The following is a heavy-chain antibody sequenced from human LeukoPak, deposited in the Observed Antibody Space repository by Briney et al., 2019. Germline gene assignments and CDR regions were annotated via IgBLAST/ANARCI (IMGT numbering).Heavy chain of an antibody. V-gene: IGHV3-73*01. CDR3: TRHLIGATPFDY. Sequence: GGSLRLSCAASGFTFSDSAFHWVRQASGKGLEWVGRIRSKPNNYATAHTASVKGRFTISRDDSKNTAYLQMNSLNTEDTAMYYCTRHLIGATPFDYGGWGTLVSVSS. CDR2: IRSKPNNYAT. J-gene: IGHJ4*02. CDR1: GFTFSDSA. D-gene: IGHD4/OR15-4a*01.